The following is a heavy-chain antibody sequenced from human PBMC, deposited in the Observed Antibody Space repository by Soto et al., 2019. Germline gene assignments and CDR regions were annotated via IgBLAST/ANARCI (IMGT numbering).Heavy chain of an antibody. Sequence: ASVKVSCKASCYTFTTYGISWVRQAPGQGLEWMGWISAYNGNTNYAQKLQGRVTMTTDTSTSTAYMELRSLRSDDTAVYYCARDLARTCGGDCYGNWFDPWGQGTLVTVSS. CDR2: ISAYNGNT. J-gene: IGHJ5*02. CDR1: CYTFTTYG. CDR3: ARDLARTCGGDCYGNWFDP. V-gene: IGHV1-18*01. D-gene: IGHD2-21*02.